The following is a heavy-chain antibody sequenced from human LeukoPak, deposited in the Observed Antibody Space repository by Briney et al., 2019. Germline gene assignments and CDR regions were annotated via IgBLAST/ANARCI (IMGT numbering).Heavy chain of an antibody. V-gene: IGHV4-59*08. CDR2: IYYSGGT. J-gene: IGHJ3*02. CDR1: GXSISSYY. CDR3: ARHSAVADDAFDI. D-gene: IGHD6-19*01. Sequence: SETLSLTCTVSGXSISSYYWSWIRQPPGKGLEWIGYIYYSGGTNYNPSLKSRVAISVDTSKNQFSLKLSSVTAADTAVYYCARHSAVADDAFDIWGQGTLVTVSS.